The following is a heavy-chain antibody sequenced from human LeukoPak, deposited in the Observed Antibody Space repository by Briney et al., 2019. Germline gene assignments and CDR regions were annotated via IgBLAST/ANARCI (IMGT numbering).Heavy chain of an antibody. J-gene: IGHJ6*04. D-gene: IGHD3-10*02. CDR1: GFTFSTYW. V-gene: IGHV3-74*01. CDR2: INSDGSST. CDR3: AELGITMIGGV. Sequence: GGSLRLSCAASGFTFSTYWMHWVRQAPGKGLVWVSVINSDGSSTSYADSVKGRFTISRDNAENTLYLRMNSLRAEDTAVYYCAELGITMIGGVWGKGTTVTISS.